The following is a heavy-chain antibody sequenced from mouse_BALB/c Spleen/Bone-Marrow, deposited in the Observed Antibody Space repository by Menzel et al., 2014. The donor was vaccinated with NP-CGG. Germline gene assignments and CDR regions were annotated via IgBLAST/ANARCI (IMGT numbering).Heavy chain of an antibody. CDR1: GFDFSRYW. CDR2: INPDSSTI. Sequence: DVKLQESGGGLVHPGGSLKLSCAASGFDFSRYWMGWVRQAPGKGLGWIGEINPDSSTINYTPSLKDKFIISRDNAKNTLYLQMSKVRSEDTALYYCSRLGYYGGFAYWGQGTLVTVSA. D-gene: IGHD2-3*01. V-gene: IGHV4-1*02. J-gene: IGHJ3*01. CDR3: SRLGYYGGFAY.